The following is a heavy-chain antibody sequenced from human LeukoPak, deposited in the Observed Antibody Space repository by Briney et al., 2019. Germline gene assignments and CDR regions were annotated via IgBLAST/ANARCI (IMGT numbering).Heavy chain of an antibody. Sequence: PSETLSLTCTVSGGSISSGGYYGSWVRQPPGRGLEWLGYIYHSGSTCYNPSLKSRVTISVDRSKNQFSLKLSSVTAADTAVYYCARGENDYGDPWYAFDIWGQGTMVTVPS. CDR3: ARGENDYGDPWYAFDI. D-gene: IGHD4-17*01. CDR2: IYHSGST. CDR1: GGSISSGGYY. J-gene: IGHJ3*02. V-gene: IGHV4-30-2*01.